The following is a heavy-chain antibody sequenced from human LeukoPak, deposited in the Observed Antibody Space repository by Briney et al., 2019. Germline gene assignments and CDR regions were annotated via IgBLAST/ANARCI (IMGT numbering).Heavy chain of an antibody. V-gene: IGHV3-21*01. CDR2: ISSSSNYI. CDR1: GFTFSSHS. CDR3: ARSSGWYHRGPDYYYYYMDV. J-gene: IGHJ6*03. Sequence: GGSLRLSCAASGFTFSSHSMNWVREAPGKGLEWVSSISSSSNYIYYADSVKGRFTISRDNAKNSLYLQMNSLRAEDTAIYYCARSSGWYHRGPDYYYYYMDVWGKGTTVTVS. D-gene: IGHD6-19*01.